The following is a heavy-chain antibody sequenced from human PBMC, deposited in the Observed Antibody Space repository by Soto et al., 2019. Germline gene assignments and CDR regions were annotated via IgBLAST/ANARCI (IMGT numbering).Heavy chain of an antibody. CDR3: ARENGHCTDACNRGAFDI. Sequence: EVQVVESGGGLVKPGRSLRLSCAASGFTFSEYSFLWVRQAPGKGLEWLSFIANGDNHIFYSDSVKGRFTISRDNAKNSVYLQLNSLRADDSAVYYCARENGHCTDACNRGAFDIWGQGTMVTVSS. D-gene: IGHD2-2*01. V-gene: IGHV3-21*01. CDR2: IANGDNHI. CDR1: GFTFSEYS. J-gene: IGHJ3*02.